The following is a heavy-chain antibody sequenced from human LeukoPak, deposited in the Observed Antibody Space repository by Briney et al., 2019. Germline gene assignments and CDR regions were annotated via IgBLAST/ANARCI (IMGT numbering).Heavy chain of an antibody. D-gene: IGHD6-13*01. CDR2: IIGSGGST. CDR1: GFTFSSYA. CDR3: AIPPAYYSSSWYYFDY. Sequence: GGSLRLSCAASGFTFSSYAMSWVRQAPGKGLDWVSAIIGSGGSTYYADSVKGRLTISRDNSKNTLYLQMNSLRTEDTAVYYCAIPPAYYSSSWYYFDYWGQGTLVTVSS. V-gene: IGHV3-23*01. J-gene: IGHJ4*02.